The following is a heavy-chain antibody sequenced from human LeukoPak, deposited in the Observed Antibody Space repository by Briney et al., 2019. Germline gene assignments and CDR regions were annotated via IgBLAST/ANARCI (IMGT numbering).Heavy chain of an antibody. CDR1: GYSFTSYW. CDR3: ARRVAVAGSLSAFDY. J-gene: IGHJ4*02. Sequence: GESLKISCKASGYSFTSYWIVWVRQMPGKGLEWMGIIYPGDSDTRYSPSFEGQVTISADKSISTAYLQWNSLKASDTAMYYCARRVAVAGSLSAFDYWGQGTLVAVSS. D-gene: IGHD6-19*01. CDR2: IYPGDSDT. V-gene: IGHV5-51*01.